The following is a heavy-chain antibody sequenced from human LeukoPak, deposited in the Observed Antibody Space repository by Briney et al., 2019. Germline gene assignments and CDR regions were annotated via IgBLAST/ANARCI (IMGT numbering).Heavy chain of an antibody. CDR1: GDIFSNSSAA. CDR2: TFYRSKWGT. CDR3: ARGRGAPVFGF. V-gene: IGHV6-1*01. J-gene: IGHJ4*02. Sequence: SQTLSLTCAISGDIFSNSSAACNWIRQSPSRGLEWLGRTFYRSKWGTNYALSVKSRITINPDTFKNQISLQLKQVTTQSHAIYYRARGRGAPVFGFWGQGTLVTVSS. D-gene: IGHD1-26*01.